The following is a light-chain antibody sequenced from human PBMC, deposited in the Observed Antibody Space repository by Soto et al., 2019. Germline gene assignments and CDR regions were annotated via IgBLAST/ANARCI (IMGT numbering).Light chain of an antibody. CDR3: ASLVRGNNLY. CDR2: EVS. Sequence: QSALTQPPSASGSPGQSVTISCTGTSSDVGAYNYVSWYQQHPGKAPKLMIYEVSKRPSGVPDRFSGSKSGNTASLTVSGLQAEDEADSYCASLVRGNNLYFGGGTQLTVL. V-gene: IGLV2-8*01. CDR1: SSDVGAYNY. J-gene: IGLJ2*01.